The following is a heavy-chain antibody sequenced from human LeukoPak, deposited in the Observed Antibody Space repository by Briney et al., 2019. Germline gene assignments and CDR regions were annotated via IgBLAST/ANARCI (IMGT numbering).Heavy chain of an antibody. Sequence: SQTLSLTCTVSGGSISSGSYYWSWIRQPAGKGLEWIGRIYTSGSTNYNPSLKSRVTISVDTSKNQFSLKLSSVTAADTAVYYCARAYPDSSSWRHYYYYYMDVWGKGTTVTISS. J-gene: IGHJ6*03. D-gene: IGHD6-13*01. V-gene: IGHV4-61*02. CDR1: GGSISSGSYY. CDR2: IYTSGST. CDR3: ARAYPDSSSWRHYYYYYMDV.